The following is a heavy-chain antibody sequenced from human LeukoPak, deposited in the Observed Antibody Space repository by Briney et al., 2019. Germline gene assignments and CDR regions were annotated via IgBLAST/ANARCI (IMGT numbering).Heavy chain of an antibody. CDR1: GGSISSYY. CDR3: AGNYYGSGSLDY. CDR2: IYYSGST. D-gene: IGHD3-10*01. Sequence: SETLSLTCTVSGGSISSYYWSWIRQPPGKGLEWIGYIYYSGSTNYNPSLKSRVTISVDTSKNQFSLKLSSVTAADTAVYYCAGNYYGSGSLDYWARETWSPSPQ. J-gene: IGHJ4*02. V-gene: IGHV4-59*08.